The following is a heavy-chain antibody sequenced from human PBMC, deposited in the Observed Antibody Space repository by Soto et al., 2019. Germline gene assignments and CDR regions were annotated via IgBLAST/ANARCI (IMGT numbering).Heavy chain of an antibody. D-gene: IGHD6-13*01. V-gene: IGHV1-18*01. J-gene: IGHJ6*02. Sequence: ASVKVSCKSSGFTFSDYGLSWVRQAPGQPLEWMGWISGDNINSKYSQKFQGRLTMTTDTSTATASMELRSLTSDDTAVYYCGREGQQLAQEKYYQFNGMDVWGQGTTVTVSS. CDR1: GFTFSDYG. CDR3: GREGQQLAQEKYYQFNGMDV. CDR2: ISGDNINS.